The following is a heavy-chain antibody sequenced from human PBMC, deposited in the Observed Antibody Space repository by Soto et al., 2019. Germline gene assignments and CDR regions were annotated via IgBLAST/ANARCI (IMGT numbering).Heavy chain of an antibody. D-gene: IGHD6-13*01. CDR3: VLDRIPAGPDYCDD. J-gene: IGHJ4*02. Sequence: VQLVESGGDVVQPGGSLRLTCVASGFTFSNNVLHWVRQAPGKGLEWVAVMSSTGDIKIYTDSVEGRFTISRDNSKNTLYLDMNSLRPDDSAMYYCVLDRIPAGPDYCDDWGQGTLVTVSS. V-gene: IGHV3-30-3*01. CDR1: GFTFSNNV. CDR2: MSSTGDIK.